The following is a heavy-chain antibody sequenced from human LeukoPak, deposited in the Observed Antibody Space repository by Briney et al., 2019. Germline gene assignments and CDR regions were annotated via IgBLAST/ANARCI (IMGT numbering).Heavy chain of an antibody. CDR1: GYTFTGYY. Sequence: ASVKVSRKASGYTFTGYYMHWVRQAPGQGLEWMGWINPNSGGTNYAQKFQGRVTMTRDTSISTAYMELSRLRSDDTAVYYCARDKMVRVVVAATLDGFDPWGQGTLVTVSS. V-gene: IGHV1-2*02. CDR2: INPNSGGT. CDR3: ARDKMVRVVVAATLDGFDP. D-gene: IGHD2-15*01. J-gene: IGHJ5*02.